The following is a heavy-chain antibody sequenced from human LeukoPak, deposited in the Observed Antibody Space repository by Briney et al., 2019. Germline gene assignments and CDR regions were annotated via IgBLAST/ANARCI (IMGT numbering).Heavy chain of an antibody. Sequence: GGSLRLSCAASGFSFSAYWMTWVRQAPGKGLEWVANIKQDGSEKYYVDSVKGRFTISRDNAKNSLFLQMNSLRAEDTAVYYCARDRYSSKWGQGTLVTVSS. CDR2: IKQDGSEK. CDR1: GFSFSAYW. CDR3: ARDRYSSK. J-gene: IGHJ1*01. D-gene: IGHD6-19*01. V-gene: IGHV3-7*01.